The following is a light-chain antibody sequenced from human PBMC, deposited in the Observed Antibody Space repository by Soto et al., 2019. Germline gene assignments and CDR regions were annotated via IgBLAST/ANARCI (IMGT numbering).Light chain of an antibody. Sequence: EIVLTQSPGTLSLSPGDRATLSCRASQSVSGTYFSWFQQKPGQAPRLLIYGISSRSTGIQDRFSGSGSGTDFTLTISRLEPEDFAVYYCQQYGSIPRTFGQGTRVEIK. CDR2: GIS. V-gene: IGKV3-20*01. CDR3: QQYGSIPRT. CDR1: QSVSGTY. J-gene: IGKJ1*01.